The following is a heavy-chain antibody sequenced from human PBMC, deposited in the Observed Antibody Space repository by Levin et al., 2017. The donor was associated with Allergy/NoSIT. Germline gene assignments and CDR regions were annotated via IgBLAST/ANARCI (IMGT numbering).Heavy chain of an antibody. J-gene: IGHJ4*02. CDR1: GFTFSDYY. Sequence: GESLKISCAASGFTFSDYYMTWIRQAPGKGLEWVSYISSSGSTIYYADSVKGRLTISRDNAKNSLYLQMNSLRAEDTAVYYCARDFYYDILTVYFSDLDYWGQGTLVTVSS. V-gene: IGHV3-11*01. CDR2: ISSSGSTI. CDR3: ARDFYYDILTVYFSDLDY. D-gene: IGHD3-9*01.